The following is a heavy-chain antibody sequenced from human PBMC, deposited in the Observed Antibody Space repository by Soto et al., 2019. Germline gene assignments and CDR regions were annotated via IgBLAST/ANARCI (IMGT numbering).Heavy chain of an antibody. J-gene: IGHJ4*02. CDR2: IYYTGST. D-gene: IGHD3-10*01. CDR1: GGSVSSYW. CDR3: ARGPGASDYYFDY. V-gene: IGHV4-59*02. Sequence: SETLSLTCSVSGGSVSSYWWSWIRQPPGKGLEWIGYIYYTGSTNYSPSLKGRVTISLDASKSQFSLKLTSVTAADTAVYYCARGPGASDYYFDYWGPGTLVTVSS.